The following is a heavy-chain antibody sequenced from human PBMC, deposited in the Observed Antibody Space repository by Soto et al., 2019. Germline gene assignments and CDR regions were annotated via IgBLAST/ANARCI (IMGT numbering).Heavy chain of an antibody. D-gene: IGHD2-2*01. Sequence: EVQLVESGGGLVQPGGSLKLSCAASGFTFSSYSMNWVRQAPGKGLEWVSYISSSSSTIYYADSVKGRFTISRDNAKNSLYLRINSLRDDDTAVYYCSRDVGCISTSCGGRNWFDPWGQGTLVTVSS. J-gene: IGHJ5*02. CDR2: ISSSSSTI. CDR1: GFTFSSYS. V-gene: IGHV3-48*02. CDR3: SRDVGCISTSCGGRNWFDP.